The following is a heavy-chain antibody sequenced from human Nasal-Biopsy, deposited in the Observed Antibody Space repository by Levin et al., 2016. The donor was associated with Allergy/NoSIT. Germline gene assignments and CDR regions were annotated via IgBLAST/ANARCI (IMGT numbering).Heavy chain of an antibody. J-gene: IGHJ4*02. CDR1: GDSVTRGDYH. CDR2: IRHGESA. V-gene: IGHV4-30-4*01. D-gene: IGHD6-13*01. Sequence: SETLSLTCTVSGDSVTRGDYHWSWIRQPPGKGLEWIGNIRHGESAHYSPSLTSRVTIAADTSKNQFSLTLTSVTAADTAIYYCAAYRAGAGGPGYWGQGTLVTVSS. CDR3: AAYRAGAGGPGY.